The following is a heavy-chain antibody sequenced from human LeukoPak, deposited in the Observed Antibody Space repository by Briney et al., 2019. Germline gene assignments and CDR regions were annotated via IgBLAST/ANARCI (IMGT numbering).Heavy chain of an antibody. CDR2: IYYSGST. Sequence: PSETLSLTCTVSGGSISSSSYYWGWIRQPPGKGLEWIGSIYYSGSTYYNPSLKSRVTISVDTSKNQFSLKLSSVTAADTAVYYCARINYYDSSYYAFDIWGQGTMVTVSS. CDR1: GGSISSSSYY. CDR3: ARINYYDSSYYAFDI. V-gene: IGHV4-39*07. J-gene: IGHJ3*02. D-gene: IGHD3-22*01.